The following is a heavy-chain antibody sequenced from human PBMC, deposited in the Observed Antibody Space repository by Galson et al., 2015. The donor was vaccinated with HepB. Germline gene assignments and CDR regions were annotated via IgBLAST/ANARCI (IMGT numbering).Heavy chain of an antibody. J-gene: IGHJ3*02. Sequence: QSGAEVTKPGESLKISCKGSGYSFSSYWIGWVRQMPGKGLEWMGIIYPGDSDTRYSPSFQGQVTISADKSISTAYLQWSSLKASDTAMYYCARQADIAAAAFDIWGQGTMVTVSS. D-gene: IGHD6-13*01. CDR1: GYSFSSYW. V-gene: IGHV5-51*01. CDR3: ARQADIAAAAFDI. CDR2: IYPGDSDT.